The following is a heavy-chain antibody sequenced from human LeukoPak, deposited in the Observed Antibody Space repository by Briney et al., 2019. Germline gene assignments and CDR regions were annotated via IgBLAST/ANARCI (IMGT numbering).Heavy chain of an antibody. CDR1: GGSMSSYD. CDR3: ARERTWNNGKKYYYYIDV. J-gene: IGHJ6*03. V-gene: IGHV4-59*01. CDR2: IYYRGDT. D-gene: IGHD1/OR15-1a*01. Sequence: PSETLSLTCTVSGGSMSSYDWSWIRQPPGKGLEWIGYIYYRGDTKYNPSLKARLTISVDTSKNQFSLNLNSVTAADTAVYYCARERTWNNGKKYYYYIDVWGKGTTVTVSS.